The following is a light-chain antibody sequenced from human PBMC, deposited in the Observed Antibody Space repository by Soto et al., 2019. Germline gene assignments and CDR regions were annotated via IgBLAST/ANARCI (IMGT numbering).Light chain of an antibody. CDR1: QSLTNSF. J-gene: IGKJ5*01. V-gene: IGKV3-20*01. CDR3: QQYGDSPRIT. CDR2: DTS. Sequence: EFVLTQSPGTLSLSPGERATLSCRASQSLTNSFIAWYQQRPGQAPRLLIYDTSSRASGIPDRFSGSGSGTDFTLTISRLETEDVAVYYCQQYGDSPRITFGQGTRLEL.